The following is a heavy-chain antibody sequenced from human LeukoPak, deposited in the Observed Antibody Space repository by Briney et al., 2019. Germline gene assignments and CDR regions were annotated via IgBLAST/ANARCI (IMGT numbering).Heavy chain of an antibody. CDR2: IYYSGST. CDR1: GGSFSGYY. J-gene: IGHJ4*02. CDR3: ARSRDWCSGGSCLIDY. Sequence: NASETLSLTCAVYGGSFSGYYWSWIRQHPGKGLEWIGYIYYSGSTYYNPSLKSRVTISVDTSKNQFSLKLSSVTAADTAVYYCARSRDWCSGGSCLIDYWGQGTLVTVSS. D-gene: IGHD2-15*01. V-gene: IGHV4-31*11.